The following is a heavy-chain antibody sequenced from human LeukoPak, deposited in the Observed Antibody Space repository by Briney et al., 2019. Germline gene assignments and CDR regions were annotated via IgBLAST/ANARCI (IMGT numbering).Heavy chain of an antibody. CDR2: INWNGDST. J-gene: IGHJ4*02. V-gene: IGHV3-20*04. CDR1: GFTFDDYG. D-gene: IGHD5-24*01. CDR3: ARTKEMATISYFDS. Sequence: GGSLRLSCAASGFTFDDYGMSWVRQAPGKGLEWVSGINWNGDSTHYADSVKGRFTISRDNAKNSLYLQMNSLRAEDTAVYYCARTKEMATISYFDSWGQGTLVTVSS.